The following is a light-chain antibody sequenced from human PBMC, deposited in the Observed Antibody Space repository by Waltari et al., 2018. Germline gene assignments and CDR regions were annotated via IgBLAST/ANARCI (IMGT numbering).Light chain of an antibody. CDR2: KAS. J-gene: IGKJ3*01. Sequence: DIQMTQSPSTVPASVGDRVTITCRASQSISRWLAWYQQKPGKAPKLLIHKASSLQSGVPSRFSGSGSGTEFTLNITSLQPDDFATYYCQHYNSFSALFTFVPGTQVDIK. CDR1: QSISRW. V-gene: IGKV1-5*03. CDR3: QHYNSFSALFT.